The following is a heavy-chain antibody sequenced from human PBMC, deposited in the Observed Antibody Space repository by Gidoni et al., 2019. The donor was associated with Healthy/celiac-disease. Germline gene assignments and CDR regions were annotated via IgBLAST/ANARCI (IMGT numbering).Heavy chain of an antibody. V-gene: IGHV3-66*01. CDR1: GFTVSRHY. Sequence: EVQLVESGGGLVQPGGSLRLSCPASGFTVSRHYMSWVRQAPGKGLEWVSGIYSGGSTYYADSVKGRFTISRDNHKNTLYRQLNSLRAEHTAGYYCSRGSPFDGSGSYYDRGGFDPGGQGTRVTVSS. CDR2: IYSGGST. CDR3: SRGSPFDGSGSYYDRGGFDP. D-gene: IGHD3-10*01. J-gene: IGHJ5*02.